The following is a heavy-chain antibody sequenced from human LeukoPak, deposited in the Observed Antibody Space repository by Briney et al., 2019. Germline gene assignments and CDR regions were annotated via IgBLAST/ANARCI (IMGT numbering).Heavy chain of an antibody. CDR3: AKEGSWLGYFDY. Sequence: PGGSLRLSCAASGFTFSSYSMNWVRQAPGKGLEWVSSISSSSSYIYYADSVKGRFTISRDNAKNSLYLQMNSLRAEDTAVYYCAKEGSWLGYFDYWGQGTLVTVSS. J-gene: IGHJ4*02. CDR2: ISSSSSYI. CDR1: GFTFSSYS. D-gene: IGHD2-15*01. V-gene: IGHV3-21*04.